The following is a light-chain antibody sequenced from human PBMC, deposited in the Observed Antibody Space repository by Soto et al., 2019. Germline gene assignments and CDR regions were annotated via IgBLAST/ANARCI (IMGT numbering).Light chain of an antibody. Sequence: EIVLTQSPATLSLSPGERATLSCRASQSVSSYVAWYQQKPGQAPRLLIYDASNKATGIPARFSGSGSGTHFALAIGRLEAEDFAVYYVEERSTWSPLTFGGGTKVEIK. J-gene: IGKJ4*01. CDR2: DAS. CDR3: EERSTWSPLT. CDR1: QSVSSY. V-gene: IGKV3-11*01.